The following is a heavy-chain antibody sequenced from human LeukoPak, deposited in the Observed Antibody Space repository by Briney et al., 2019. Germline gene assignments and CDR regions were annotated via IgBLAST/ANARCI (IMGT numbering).Heavy chain of an antibody. CDR2: IDYSGST. V-gene: IGHV4-59*08. D-gene: IGHD5-24*01. CDR1: GGSISSYY. Sequence: SETLSLTCTVSGGSISSYYWSWIRQPPGKGLEWLGYIDYSGSTGYNPSLKSRVTISVDTSKNQFSLKLSSVTAADTAVYYCARQGDGYSSHFDYWGQGTLVTVSS. J-gene: IGHJ4*02. CDR3: ARQGDGYSSHFDY.